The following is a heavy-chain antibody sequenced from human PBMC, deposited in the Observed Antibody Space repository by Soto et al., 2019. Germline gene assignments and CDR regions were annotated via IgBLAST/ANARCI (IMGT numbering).Heavy chain of an antibody. J-gene: IGHJ4*02. Sequence: SVKVSCKASGGTFSSYAISWVRQAPGQGLEWMGGIIPIFGTANYAQKFQGRVTITADESTSTAYMELSSLRSEDTAVYYCARDPNSGSYHFDYWGQGTLVTVSS. D-gene: IGHD1-26*01. CDR1: GGTFSSYA. CDR3: ARDPNSGSYHFDY. V-gene: IGHV1-69*13. CDR2: IIPIFGTA.